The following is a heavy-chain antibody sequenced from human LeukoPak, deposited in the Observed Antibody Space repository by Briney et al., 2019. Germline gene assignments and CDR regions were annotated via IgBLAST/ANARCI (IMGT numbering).Heavy chain of an antibody. D-gene: IGHD5-18*01. CDR2: ISGSAHKI. CDR1: GITFSNYA. Sequence: GGSLRLSWVASGITFSNYAVSWVRQAPGKGLDWVSVISGSAHKIRYADSVKARFTISRDNSENIVYLQMNNLRVEDTAVYYCAGRPTGYSSGYIHWGQGTLVTVSS. J-gene: IGHJ4*02. CDR3: AGRPTGYSSGYIH. V-gene: IGHV3-23*01.